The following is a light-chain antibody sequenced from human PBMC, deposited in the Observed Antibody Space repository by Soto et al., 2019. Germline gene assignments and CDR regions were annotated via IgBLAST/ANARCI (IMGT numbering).Light chain of an antibody. CDR2: DVS. CDR1: SSDVGGYNF. Sequence: QSVLTQPGSVSGSPGQSITISCTGTSSDVGGYNFVSWYQHHPGTAPKLMIYDVSNRPSGVSNRFSGSKSGNTASLTISGLQPEDEADYYCSSYTSSNTVVFGGGTKVTVL. CDR3: SSYTSSNTVV. V-gene: IGLV2-14*03. J-gene: IGLJ2*01.